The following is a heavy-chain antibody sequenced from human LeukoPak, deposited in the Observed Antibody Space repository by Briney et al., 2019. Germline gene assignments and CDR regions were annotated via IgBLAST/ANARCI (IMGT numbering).Heavy chain of an antibody. V-gene: IGHV1-18*01. CDR3: ARDCSSTSCWDAFDY. D-gene: IGHD2-2*01. CDR2: IRVYNGST. J-gene: IGHJ4*02. Sequence: ASVKASCKASGYTSTNYGISWVRQAPGQGLEWMGWIRVYNGSTNHAQRFQGRVTMTTDTSTSTAYMELRSLRSDDTAVYYCARDCSSTSCWDAFDYWGQGTLVTVSS. CDR1: GYTSTNYG.